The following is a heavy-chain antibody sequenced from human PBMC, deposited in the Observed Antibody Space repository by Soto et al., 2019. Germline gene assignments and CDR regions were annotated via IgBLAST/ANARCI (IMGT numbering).Heavy chain of an antibody. CDR3: ARDRLMATAGTARHYFGLDV. Sequence: ASETLSLTCTVSGGSIRSGGYYWSWVRQSPRRGLEWIGNIYYSGSTYYSPSLKSRLTISVDTSKNQFSLNLSSVTAADTAVYYCARDRLMATAGTARHYFGLDVWGQGTTVTVSS. CDR2: IYYSGST. D-gene: IGHD5-18*01. V-gene: IGHV4-31*03. J-gene: IGHJ6*02. CDR1: GGSIRSGGYY.